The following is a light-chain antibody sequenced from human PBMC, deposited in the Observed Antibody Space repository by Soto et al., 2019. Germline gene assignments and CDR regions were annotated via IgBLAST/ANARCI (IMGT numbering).Light chain of an antibody. CDR3: QQSYSTPWT. CDR2: TAS. CDR1: QSIRSY. V-gene: IGKV1-39*01. J-gene: IGKJ1*01. Sequence: DIQMTQSPSSLSASVGDRVTITCRASQSIRSYLNWYQQKPGKAPKLLMYTASSLQSGVPSRFSGSGSGTDFTLTISSLQPEDFATYYCQQSYSTPWTFGQGTKVEIK.